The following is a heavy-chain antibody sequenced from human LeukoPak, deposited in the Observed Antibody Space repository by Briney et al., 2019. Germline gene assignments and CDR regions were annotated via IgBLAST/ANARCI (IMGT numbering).Heavy chain of an antibody. J-gene: IGHJ6*02. CDR3: AREHDSKVRYYCGMDV. CDR2: ISGSGT. CDR1: GFTFRSYA. D-gene: IGHD3-22*01. Sequence: GGSLRLSCATSGFTFRSYAMIWVRQAPERGLQWVSGISGSGTYCADFAKGRFTISRDNSKNTLYLQMNSLRAEDTAVYYCAREHDSKVRYYCGMDVWGQGTTVTVSS. V-gene: IGHV3-23*01.